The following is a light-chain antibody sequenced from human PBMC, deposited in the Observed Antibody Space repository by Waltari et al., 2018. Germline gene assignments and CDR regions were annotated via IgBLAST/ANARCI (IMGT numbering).Light chain of an antibody. CDR3: YSFAGYTTFYV. Sequence: QSALTQPASVSGSPGQSIAISCTGTSSDVGAYHYVSWYQQHPGKAPKVIIYDVSTRPSGISSRFSGSKSDNTASLTISGLQAEDEADYFCYSFAGYTTFYVFGSGTKVTVL. J-gene: IGLJ1*01. CDR2: DVS. V-gene: IGLV2-23*02. CDR1: SSDVGAYHY.